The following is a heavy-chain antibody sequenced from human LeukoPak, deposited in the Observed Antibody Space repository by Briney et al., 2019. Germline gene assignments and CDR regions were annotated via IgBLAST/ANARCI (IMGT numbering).Heavy chain of an antibody. CDR1: GFSLGTSGMC. J-gene: IGHJ4*02. D-gene: IGHD6-6*01. CDR2: IDWDDDK. V-gene: IGHV2-70*11. CDR3: ARIRDSSSLGVEFDY. Sequence: ESGPTLVNPTQTLTLTCTFSGFSLGTSGMCVSWIRQPPGKALEWLARIDWDDDKYYSTSLKTRLTISKDTSKNQVVLTMTNMDPVDTATYYCARIRDSSSLGVEFDYWGQGTLVTVSS.